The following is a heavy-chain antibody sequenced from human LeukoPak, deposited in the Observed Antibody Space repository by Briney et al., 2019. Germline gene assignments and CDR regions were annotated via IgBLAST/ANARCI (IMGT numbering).Heavy chain of an antibody. Sequence: GGSLGLSCAASGFTFDDFPMHWVRQQPGKGLEWVSLISVDGDTKYYADSVRGRFTISRDNSKNSLYLQMNSLRTEDTAFYFCAKDIIGYAPLWGQGTLVTVSS. CDR1: GFTFDDFP. CDR2: ISVDGDTK. V-gene: IGHV3-43*01. D-gene: IGHD2-2*01. CDR3: AKDIIGYAPL. J-gene: IGHJ4*02.